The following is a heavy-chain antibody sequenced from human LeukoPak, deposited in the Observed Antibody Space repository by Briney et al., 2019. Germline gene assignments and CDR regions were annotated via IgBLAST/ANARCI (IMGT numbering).Heavy chain of an antibody. CDR2: ANPSGSS. J-gene: IGHJ5*02. D-gene: IGHD6-13*01. V-gene: IGHV4-34*01. Sequence: PSETLSLTCAVYGGSFSGYYWNWIRQPPGKGLEWIGEANPSGSSNFNPSLKSRVTISVDASKNQFSLKLTSVTAADTAVYYCARARGRAAAASTGFDPWGQGTLVTVSS. CDR1: GGSFSGYY. CDR3: ARARGRAAAASTGFDP.